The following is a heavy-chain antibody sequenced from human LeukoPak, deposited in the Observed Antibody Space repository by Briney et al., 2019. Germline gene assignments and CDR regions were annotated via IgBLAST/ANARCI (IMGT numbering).Heavy chain of an antibody. V-gene: IGHV1-2*02. J-gene: IGHJ4*02. CDR1: GYTFTGYY. CDR3: ARSGSYYDDY. CDR2: INPNSGGT. D-gene: IGHD1-26*01. Sequence: ASVKVSCKASGYTFTGYYMHWVRQAPGQGLEWMGWINPNSGGTNYAQKFQGRVTMTTDTSTSTAYMELRSLRSDDTAVYYCARSGSYYDDYWGQGTLVTVSS.